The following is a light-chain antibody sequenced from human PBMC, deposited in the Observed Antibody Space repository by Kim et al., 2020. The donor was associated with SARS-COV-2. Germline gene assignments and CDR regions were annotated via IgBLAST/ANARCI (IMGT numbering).Light chain of an antibody. CDR1: QTVSSSY. J-gene: IGKJ2*01. CDR2: GAS. V-gene: IGKV3-20*01. Sequence: LSPGERAPLSCRASQTVSSSYLAWYQQKPGQAPRLLIYGASRRATGIPDRFSGSGSGTDFTLTISRLEPEDFAVYYCQQYGSSAYTFGQGTKLEI. CDR3: QQYGSSAYT.